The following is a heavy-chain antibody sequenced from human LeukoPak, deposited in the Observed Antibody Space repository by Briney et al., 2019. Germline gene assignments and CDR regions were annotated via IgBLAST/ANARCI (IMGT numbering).Heavy chain of an antibody. Sequence: GGSLRLSCAASGFTFSDHYMDWVRQAPGKGLEWVGRTRNKASSYTTEYAASVKNRFTISRDDSENSLYLQMNSLKTEDTAVYYCARVRSGSLDYWGQGTLVTVSS. J-gene: IGHJ4*02. D-gene: IGHD1-26*01. CDR1: GFTFSDHY. CDR2: TRNKASSYTT. CDR3: ARVRSGSLDY. V-gene: IGHV3-72*01.